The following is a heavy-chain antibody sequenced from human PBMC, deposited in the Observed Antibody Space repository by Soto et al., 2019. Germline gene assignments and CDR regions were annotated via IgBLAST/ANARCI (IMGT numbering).Heavy chain of an antibody. D-gene: IGHD6-19*01. V-gene: IGHV1-46*03. CDR3: SRISWLDY. CDR2: IDPTDGTT. CDR1: GYTFITSY. Sequence: QVQLVQSGAEVKKPGASVKVSCKTSGYTFITSYLHWVRQAPGQGLEWMGVIDPTDGTTTFAQNSLGRVTIPRDTSTSTVYMELTGLRSDATAVYYCSRISWLDYGGQATLLTVSS. J-gene: IGHJ4*02.